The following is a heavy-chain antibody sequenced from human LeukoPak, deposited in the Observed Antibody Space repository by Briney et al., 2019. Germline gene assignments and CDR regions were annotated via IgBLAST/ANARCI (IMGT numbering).Heavy chain of an antibody. Sequence: SETLSLTCVVSGYSISSGYYWGWIRQPPGKGLEWIGSIYQSGSTYSNPSLKSRVIISVDMSKNQFSLKLSSVTAADTAVYYCARVGYSASSGSLGYWGQGTLVSVSS. J-gene: IGHJ4*02. D-gene: IGHD3-22*01. CDR2: IYQSGST. CDR3: ARVGYSASSGSLGY. V-gene: IGHV4-38-2*01. CDR1: GYSISSGYY.